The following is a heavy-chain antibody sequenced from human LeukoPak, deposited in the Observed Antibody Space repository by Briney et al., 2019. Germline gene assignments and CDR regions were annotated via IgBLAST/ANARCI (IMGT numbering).Heavy chain of an antibody. V-gene: IGHV4-59*01. D-gene: IGHD2-2*01. CDR1: GGSISSYY. Sequence: SETLSLTCTVSGGSISSYYWSWIRQPPGKGLEWIGYIYYSGSTNYNPSLKSRVTISVDTSKNQFSLKLSSVTAADTAVYYCARGGTMPLYYFGYWGQGTLVTVSS. J-gene: IGHJ4*02. CDR3: ARGGTMPLYYFGY. CDR2: IYYSGST.